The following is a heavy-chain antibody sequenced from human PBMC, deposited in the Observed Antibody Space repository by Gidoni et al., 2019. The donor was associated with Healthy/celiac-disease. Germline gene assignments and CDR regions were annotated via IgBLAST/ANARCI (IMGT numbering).Heavy chain of an antibody. CDR1: GFTFSSYG. CDR3: AKDLRKWELTYYYYGMDV. D-gene: IGHD1-26*01. V-gene: IGHV3-30*18. Sequence: RLSCAASGFTFSSYGMHWVRQAPGKGLEWVAVISYDGSNKYYADSVKGRFTISRDNSKNTLYLQMNSLRAEDTAVYYCAKDLRKWELTYYYYGMDVWGQGTTVTVSS. J-gene: IGHJ6*02. CDR2: ISYDGSNK.